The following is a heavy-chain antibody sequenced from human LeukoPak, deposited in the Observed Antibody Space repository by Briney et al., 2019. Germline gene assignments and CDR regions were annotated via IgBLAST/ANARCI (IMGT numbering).Heavy chain of an antibody. D-gene: IGHD1-26*01. V-gene: IGHV3-53*01. Sequence: GGSLRLSCAASGFTVSSNYMSWVRQAPGKGLEWVSVIYSGGSTYYADSVKGRFTISRDNSKNTLYLQMNSLRAENTAVYYCASSSGSYFTADYWGQGTLVTVSS. CDR1: GFTVSSNY. CDR2: IYSGGST. CDR3: ASSSGSYFTADY. J-gene: IGHJ4*02.